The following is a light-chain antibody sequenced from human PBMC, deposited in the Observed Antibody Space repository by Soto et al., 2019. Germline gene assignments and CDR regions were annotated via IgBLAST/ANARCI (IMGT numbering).Light chain of an antibody. V-gene: IGLV1-40*01. Sequence: QSGLTQPPAGSGAPGQRVTISCTGSSSNIGAGYDVHWYQQLPGTAPKLLIYGNSNRPSGVPDRFSGSKSGTSASLAITGLQAEDEADYYCQSYDSSLSVVFGTGTKVTVL. CDR1: SSNIGAGYD. CDR3: QSYDSSLSVV. CDR2: GNS. J-gene: IGLJ1*01.